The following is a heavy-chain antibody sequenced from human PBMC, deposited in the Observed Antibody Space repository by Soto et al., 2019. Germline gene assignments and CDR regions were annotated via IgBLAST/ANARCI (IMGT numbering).Heavy chain of an antibody. CDR3: ARVSGYCSSTSCSYYFDY. CDR2: ISAYNGNT. D-gene: IGHD2-2*03. V-gene: IGHV1-18*01. J-gene: IGHJ4*02. CDR1: GYTFTSYG. Sequence: QVQLVQSGAEVKKPGASVKVSCKASGYTFTSYGISWVRQAPGQGLEWMGWISAYNGNTNYAQKLQGRVTMTTDTSTCTAYMELRSLRSDDTAVYYCARVSGYCSSTSCSYYFDYWGQGTLVTVSS.